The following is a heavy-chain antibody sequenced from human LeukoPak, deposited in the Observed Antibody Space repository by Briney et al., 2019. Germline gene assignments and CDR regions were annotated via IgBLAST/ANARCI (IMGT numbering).Heavy chain of an antibody. J-gene: IGHJ4*02. D-gene: IGHD3-9*01. CDR1: GFTFSSYA. V-gene: IGHV3-23*01. CDR2: ISGSGGST. Sequence: PGGSLRLSCVASGFTFSSYALSWVRQAPGKGLEWVSAISGSGGSTYYADSVKGRFTISRDNSKNTLYLQMNSLRAEDTAVYYCAREELYYDILTGYQPLDYWGQGTLVTVSS. CDR3: AREELYYDILTGYQPLDY.